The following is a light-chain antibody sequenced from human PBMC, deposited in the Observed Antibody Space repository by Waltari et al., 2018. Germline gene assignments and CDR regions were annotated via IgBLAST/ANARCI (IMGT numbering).Light chain of an antibody. CDR2: MAS. J-gene: IGKJ2*01. Sequence: DIQMXQSXSTLSXSVXXRVTISCRASQSVGTWLAWYQQKPGKAPKLLFYMASSLDSGVPSRFSGSGSGTDFTLTISSLQXDDFATYSCQQYSSFSTFGQGTK. CDR1: QSVGTW. V-gene: IGKV1-5*03. CDR3: QQYSSFST.